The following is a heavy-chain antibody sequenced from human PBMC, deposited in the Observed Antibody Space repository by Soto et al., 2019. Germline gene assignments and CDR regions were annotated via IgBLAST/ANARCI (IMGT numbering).Heavy chain of an antibody. V-gene: IGHV3-48*02. Sequence: GGSLRLSCAASGFTFSSYSMNWVRQAPGKGLEWVSYISSSSSTIYYADSVKGRFTISGDNAKNSLYLQMNSLRDEDTAVYYCARDHPYYYGSGNWFDPWGQGTLVTVSS. CDR1: GFTFSSYS. CDR3: ARDHPYYYGSGNWFDP. J-gene: IGHJ5*02. D-gene: IGHD3-10*01. CDR2: ISSSSSTI.